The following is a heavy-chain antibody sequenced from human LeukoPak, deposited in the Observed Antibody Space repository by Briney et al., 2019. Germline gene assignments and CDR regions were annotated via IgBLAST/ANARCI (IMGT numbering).Heavy chain of an antibody. CDR1: GFAFSVYE. V-gene: IGHV3-48*03. CDR3: ATLTVASSFDY. D-gene: IGHD6-19*01. Sequence: AGSLRLSCAASGFAFSVYEMYWVRQAPGKGLEWVSYISSSGGTRYYADSVKGRFTISRDNAKNSLYLQMNSLRAEDTAVYYCATLTVASSFDYWGQGTLVPVSS. CDR2: ISSSGGTR. J-gene: IGHJ4*02.